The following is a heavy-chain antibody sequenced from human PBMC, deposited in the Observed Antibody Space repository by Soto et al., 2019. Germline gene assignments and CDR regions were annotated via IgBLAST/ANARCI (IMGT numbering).Heavy chain of an antibody. D-gene: IGHD2-2*01. V-gene: IGHV3-30-3*01. J-gene: IGHJ4*02. CDR3: ARPGSIVLVPALIDY. CDR1: GFTFSSYA. Sequence: QVQLVESGGGVVQPGRSLRLSCAASGFTFSSYAMHWVRQAPGKGLEWVAVISYDGSNKYYADSVKGRFTISRDNSKNTLYLQMNSLRAEDTAVYYCARPGSIVLVPALIDYWGQGTLVTVSS. CDR2: ISYDGSNK.